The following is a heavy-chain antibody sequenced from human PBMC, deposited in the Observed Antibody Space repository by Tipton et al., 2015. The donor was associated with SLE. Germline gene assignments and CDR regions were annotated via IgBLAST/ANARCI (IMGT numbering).Heavy chain of an antibody. Sequence: TLSLTCTVSGGSISPYYWSWIRQPPGKGLEWIGYIYYSGSTNYNPSLKSRVTISVDTSKNQFSLKLSSVTAADTAVYYCARAPGIVGARGAFDVWGQGTMVTVSS. CDR3: ARAPGIVGARGAFDV. V-gene: IGHV4-59*01. CDR1: GGSISPYY. CDR2: IYYSGST. J-gene: IGHJ3*01. D-gene: IGHD1-26*01.